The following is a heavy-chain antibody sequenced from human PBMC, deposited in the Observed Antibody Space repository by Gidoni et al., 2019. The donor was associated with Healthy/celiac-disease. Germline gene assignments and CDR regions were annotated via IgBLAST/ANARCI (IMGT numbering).Heavy chain of an antibody. CDR1: GGSISSYY. CDR2: IYTSGST. D-gene: IGHD1-7*01. J-gene: IGHJ5*02. Sequence: QVQLQESGPGLVKPSETLSLTCTVSGGSISSYYWSWIRQPAGKGLEWIGRIYTSGSTNYHPSLKSRVTMSVDTSKNQFSLKLSSVTAADTAVYYCARGAAYNWNYGDWFDPWGQGTLVTVSS. CDR3: ARGAAYNWNYGDWFDP. V-gene: IGHV4-4*07.